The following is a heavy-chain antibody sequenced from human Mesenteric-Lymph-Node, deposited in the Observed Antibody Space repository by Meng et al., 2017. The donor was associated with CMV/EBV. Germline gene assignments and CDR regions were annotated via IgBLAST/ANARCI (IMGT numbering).Heavy chain of an antibody. CDR2: IRFDAIDE. V-gene: IGHV3-30*02. CDR1: GFTFSTYG. Sequence: GESLKISCAASGFTFSTYGMHWVRQAPGKGLEWVAFIRFDAIDEYYADSVKGRFTISRDNAKNSLYLQMNSLRAEDTAVYYCARDEYCSSTSCYNYGMDVWGQGTTVTVSS. J-gene: IGHJ6*02. CDR3: ARDEYCSSTSCYNYGMDV. D-gene: IGHD2-2*01.